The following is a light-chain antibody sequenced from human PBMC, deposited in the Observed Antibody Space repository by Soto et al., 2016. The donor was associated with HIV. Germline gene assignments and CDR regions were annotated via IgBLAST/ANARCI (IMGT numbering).Light chain of an antibody. V-gene: IGLV3-1*01. Sequence: SYELTQPPSVSESPGQTARITCSGDALPKQYAYWYQQKPDQSPLMVIYEDTKRPSGIPERFSGSNSGNTATLTINGTQAMDEADYYCQTWDSNTEGVVFGGGTKLTVL. J-gene: IGLJ2*01. CDR3: QTWDSNTEGVV. CDR2: EDT. CDR1: ALPKQY.